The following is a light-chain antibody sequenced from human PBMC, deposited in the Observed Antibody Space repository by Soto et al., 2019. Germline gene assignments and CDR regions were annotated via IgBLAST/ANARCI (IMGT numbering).Light chain of an antibody. CDR3: QQYSNWPSWT. V-gene: IGKV3D-15*01. J-gene: IGKJ1*01. CDR1: QSVDSN. Sequence: EIVMTQSPATLSVSPGERATLSCRASQSVDSNLAWYQQKPGQAPRLLIFGASTRATGIPARFSGSGSGTEFTLTISSLQSEDFAVYYCQQYSNWPSWTFGQGTKVDI. CDR2: GAS.